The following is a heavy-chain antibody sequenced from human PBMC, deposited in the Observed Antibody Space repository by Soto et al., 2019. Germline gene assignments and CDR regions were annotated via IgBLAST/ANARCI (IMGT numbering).Heavy chain of an antibody. D-gene: IGHD3-10*01. J-gene: IGHJ4*02. Sequence: QLQLQESGSGLVKPSQTLSLTCAVSGGSISSGGYSWSWIRQPPGKGLEWIGYIYHSGSTYYNPSLRSRVPTSVHRSKTQFSLKLSSVTAADTAVFYCARGGVRGVFDYWGQGTLVTVSS. CDR3: ARGGVRGVFDY. CDR1: GGSISSGGYS. CDR2: IYHSGST. V-gene: IGHV4-30-2*01.